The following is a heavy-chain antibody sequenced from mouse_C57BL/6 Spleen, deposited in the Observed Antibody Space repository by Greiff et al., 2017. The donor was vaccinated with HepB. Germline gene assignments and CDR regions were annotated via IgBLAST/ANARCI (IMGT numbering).Heavy chain of an antibody. V-gene: IGHV12-3*01. Sequence: VQLQQSGPGLVKPSQSLFLTCSITGFPITSGYYWIWIRQSPGKPLEWMGYITHSGETFYNPSLQSPISITRETSKNQFFLQLNSVTTEDTAMYYCAGAGYGYDVGYAMDYWGQGTSGTVSS. CDR1: GFPITSGYY. J-gene: IGHJ4*01. CDR3: AGAGYGYDVGYAMDY. CDR2: ITHSGET. D-gene: IGHD2-2*01.